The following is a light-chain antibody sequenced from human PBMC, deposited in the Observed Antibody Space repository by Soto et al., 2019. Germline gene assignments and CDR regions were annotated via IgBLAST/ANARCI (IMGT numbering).Light chain of an antibody. CDR1: QSISNY. CDR3: QQSYGTPLT. Sequence: DIEMTQSPSSLSASVGDRVTITCRASQSISNYLNWYQHKPGKAPKLLIYAASSLQSGVPTRFSGSGSGTDFTLTISSLQPEDFATYYCQQSYGTPLTFRGGTKIEIK. J-gene: IGKJ4*01. CDR2: AAS. V-gene: IGKV1-39*01.